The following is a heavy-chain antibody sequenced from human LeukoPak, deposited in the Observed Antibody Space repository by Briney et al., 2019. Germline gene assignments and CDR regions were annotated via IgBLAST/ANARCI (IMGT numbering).Heavy chain of an antibody. J-gene: IGHJ5*02. Sequence: SETLSLTCTVSGGSISTYYWSWIRQPPGKGLEWIGYIYYSGSTNYNPSLKSRVTISVDTSKNQFSLRLSSVTAADTAVYYCARGIAAAGNNWFDPWGQGTLVNVSS. D-gene: IGHD6-13*01. V-gene: IGHV4-59*01. CDR1: GGSISTYY. CDR2: IYYSGST. CDR3: ARGIAAAGNNWFDP.